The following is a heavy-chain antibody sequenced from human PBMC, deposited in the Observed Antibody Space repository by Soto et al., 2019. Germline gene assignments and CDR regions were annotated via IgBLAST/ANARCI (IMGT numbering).Heavy chain of an antibody. Sequence: TLSLPCAVYGGSFIGYYWSWIRPPPGKGLEWIGEINHSGSTNYNPSLKSRVTLSVDTSKNQFSLKLSSVTAADTAVYYCVINCSGGSCPDGSYYFDYWGQGTLVTVSS. CDR1: GGSFIGYY. CDR2: INHSGST. V-gene: IGHV4-34*01. CDR3: VINCSGGSCPDGSYYFDY. D-gene: IGHD2-15*01. J-gene: IGHJ4*02.